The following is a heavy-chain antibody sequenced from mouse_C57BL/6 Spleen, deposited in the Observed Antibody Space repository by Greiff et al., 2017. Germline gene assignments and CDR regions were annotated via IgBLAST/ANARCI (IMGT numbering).Heavy chain of an antibody. CDR1: GFNIKDDY. CDR3: TTVNYYGSSFDFDY. D-gene: IGHD1-1*01. J-gene: IGHJ2*01. V-gene: IGHV14-4*01. CDR2: IDPENGDT. Sequence: VQLQQSGAELVRPGASVKLSCTASGFNIKDDYMHWVKQRPEQGLEWIGWIDPENGDTEYASKFQGKATITADTSSNTAYLQLSSLTSEDTAVYYCTTVNYYGSSFDFDYWGQGTTLTVSS.